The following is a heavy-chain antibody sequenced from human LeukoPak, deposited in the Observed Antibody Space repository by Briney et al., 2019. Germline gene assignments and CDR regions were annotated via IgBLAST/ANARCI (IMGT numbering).Heavy chain of an antibody. CDR3: ARSTPTYSSGWYDY. CDR1: GFTFSSYW. CDR2: IKQDGSEK. Sequence: GGSLRLSCAASGFTFSSYWMSWVRQAPGKGLEWVANIKQDGSEKYYVDSVKGRFTISRDNAKNSLYLQMNSLRAEDTAVYYCARSTPTYSSGWYDYWGQGTLVTVSS. V-gene: IGHV3-7*01. J-gene: IGHJ4*02. D-gene: IGHD6-19*01.